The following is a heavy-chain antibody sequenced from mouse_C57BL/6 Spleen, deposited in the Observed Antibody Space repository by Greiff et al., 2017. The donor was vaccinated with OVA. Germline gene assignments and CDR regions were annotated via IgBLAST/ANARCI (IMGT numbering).Heavy chain of an antibody. Sequence: VQLQQSGAELVRPGASVKLSCTASGFNIKDDYMHWVKQRPEQGLEWIGWIDPENGDTEYASKFQGKATITADTSSNTAYLPLSSLTSEDTAVYYCTTSSAWFAYWGKGTLVTVSA. CDR1: GFNIKDDY. J-gene: IGHJ3*01. CDR2: IDPENGDT. CDR3: TTSSAWFAY. V-gene: IGHV14-4*01.